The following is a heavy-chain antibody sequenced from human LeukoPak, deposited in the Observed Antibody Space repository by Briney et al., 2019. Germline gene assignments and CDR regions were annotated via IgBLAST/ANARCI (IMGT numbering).Heavy chain of an antibody. Sequence: PSETLSLTCTVSGGSISSYYWSWIRQPPGKGLEWIGYIYYSGSTNYNPSLKSRVTISVDTSKNQFSLKLSSVTAADTAVYYCARTDRAVAGSYYYYYMDVWGKGTTVTVSS. CDR3: ARTDRAVAGSYYYYYMDV. D-gene: IGHD6-19*01. J-gene: IGHJ6*03. CDR1: GGSISSYY. CDR2: IYYSGST. V-gene: IGHV4-59*01.